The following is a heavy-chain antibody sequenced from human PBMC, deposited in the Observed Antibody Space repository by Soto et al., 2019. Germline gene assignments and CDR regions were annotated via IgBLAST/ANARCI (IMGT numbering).Heavy chain of an antibody. D-gene: IGHD6-13*01. Sequence: SVKVSCKASGGTFSSYAISWVRQAPGQGLEWMGGIIPIFGTANYAQKFQGRVTITADESTSTAYMELSSLRSEDTAVYYCAGSIAAAAMNWFDPWGQGTLVTVSS. V-gene: IGHV1-69*13. CDR1: GGTFSSYA. J-gene: IGHJ5*02. CDR3: AGSIAAAAMNWFDP. CDR2: IIPIFGTA.